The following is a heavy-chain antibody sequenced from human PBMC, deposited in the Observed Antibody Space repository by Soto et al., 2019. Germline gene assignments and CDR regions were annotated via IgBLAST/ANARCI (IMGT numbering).Heavy chain of an antibody. CDR1: GFTFSSYA. J-gene: IGHJ4*02. V-gene: IGHV3-23*01. D-gene: IGHD6-19*01. CDR2: ISGRGGST. Sequence: GGSLRLSCAASGFTFSSYAMSWVRQAPGKGLEWVSAISGRGGSTYYADSVKGRFTVSRDNAQNSLSLKLNSLRVEDTAVYYCARSYSSGWEFDYWGQGTQVTVSS. CDR3: ARSYSSGWEFDY.